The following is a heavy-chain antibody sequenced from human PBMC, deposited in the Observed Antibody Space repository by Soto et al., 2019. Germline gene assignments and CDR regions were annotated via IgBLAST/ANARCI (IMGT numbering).Heavy chain of an antibody. Sequence: SGPTLVNPTQTLTLTCTFSGFSLSTSGVSVGWIRQPPGKGLEWLALIYWNDDKRYSPSLKSRLTITKDTSKNQVVLTMTNMDPVDTATYYCARVYDYVWGSYRIFDYWGQGTLVTVSS. J-gene: IGHJ4*02. D-gene: IGHD3-16*02. CDR3: ARVYDYVWGSYRIFDY. V-gene: IGHV2-5*01. CDR1: GFSLSTSGVS. CDR2: IYWNDDK.